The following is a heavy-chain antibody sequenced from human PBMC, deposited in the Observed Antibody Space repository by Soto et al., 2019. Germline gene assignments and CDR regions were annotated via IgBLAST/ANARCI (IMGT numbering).Heavy chain of an antibody. CDR1: GGSIYRSGYY. J-gene: IGHJ4*02. CDR3: GKVLVGATGHTDSDS. V-gene: IGHV4-39*01. CDR2: IDYNGVT. Sequence: SETLSLTCTVSGGSIYRSGYYWGWIRQPPGRGLEWIGNIDYNGVTYSNPFLKSRVTISRDTSKNQFSLKLTSVTAADTALYYCGKVLVGATGHTDSDSWGPGTLVTVSS. D-gene: IGHD2-15*01.